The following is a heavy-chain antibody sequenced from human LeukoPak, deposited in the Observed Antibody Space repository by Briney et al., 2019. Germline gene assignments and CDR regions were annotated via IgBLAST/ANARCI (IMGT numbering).Heavy chain of an antibody. CDR2: VSSSSSYT. D-gene: IGHD2-21*01. V-gene: IGHV3-11*06. Sequence: GGSLRLSCAASGFTFSDYYMSWIRQAPGKGLEWVSYVSSSSSYTNYADSVKGRFTISRDNAKNSLYLQMNSLRAEDTAVYYCARVHIVVVPDAFDIWGQGTMVTVSS. J-gene: IGHJ3*02. CDR3: ARVHIVVVPDAFDI. CDR1: GFTFSDYY.